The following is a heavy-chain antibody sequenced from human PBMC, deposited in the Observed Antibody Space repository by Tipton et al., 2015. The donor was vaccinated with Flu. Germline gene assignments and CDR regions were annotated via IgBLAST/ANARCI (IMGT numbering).Heavy chain of an antibody. CDR1: GFTVTSSY. CDR2: IYGGGTT. CDR3: ARGPQVPVWPYYHGLDV. J-gene: IGHJ6*02. Sequence: LSLTCAASGFTVTSSYMSWVRQAPGKGLEWASVIYGGGTTDYADSVKGRFTISRDKSKNALYLQMRSLRAEDTAVYYCARGPQVPVWPYYHGLDVWGQGTAVLVS. V-gene: IGHV3-53*01. D-gene: IGHD2-2*01.